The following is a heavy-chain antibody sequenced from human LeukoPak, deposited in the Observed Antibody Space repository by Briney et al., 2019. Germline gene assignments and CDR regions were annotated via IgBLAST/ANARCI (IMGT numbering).Heavy chain of an antibody. CDR2: INSDGSST. CDR3: ARDFGHCSSTSCFYFDY. D-gene: IGHD2-2*01. J-gene: IGHJ4*02. CDR1: GFTFSSYW. V-gene: IGHV3-74*01. Sequence: GGSLRLSCAASGFTFSSYWMHWVRQAPGKGLVCVSRINSDGSSTSYADSVKGRFTISRDNAKNTLYLQMNSLRAEDTAVYYCARDFGHCSSTSCFYFDYWGQGTLVTVSS.